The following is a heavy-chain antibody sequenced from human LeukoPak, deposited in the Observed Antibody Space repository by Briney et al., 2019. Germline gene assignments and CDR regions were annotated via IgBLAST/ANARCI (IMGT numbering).Heavy chain of an antibody. Sequence: ASVKISCKASGYTFTGYYMHWVRQAPGQGLEWMGWINPNSGGTNYAQKFQGRVTMTRDTYISTAYVELSRLRSDDTAVYYCARGKDGGAGIVVVPAVFDYWGQGTLVIVSS. J-gene: IGHJ4*02. D-gene: IGHD2-2*01. V-gene: IGHV1-2*02. CDR3: ARGKDGGAGIVVVPAVFDY. CDR2: INPNSGGT. CDR1: GYTFTGYY.